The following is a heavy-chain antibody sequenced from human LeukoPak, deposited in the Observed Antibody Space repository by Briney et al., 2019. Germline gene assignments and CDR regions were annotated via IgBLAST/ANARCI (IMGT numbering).Heavy chain of an antibody. J-gene: IGHJ4*02. D-gene: IGHD4-17*01. CDR3: AKDVGPFGDRDYFDY. CDR1: GFTSSSQC. CDR2: ISASGGRT. Sequence: GGSLTLACAASGFTSSSQCMTWVRQAPGNGLEWVSGISASGGRTYYADSGKGRLTISRDNSKNTLYQQMNSQRTTDTAVSYCAKDVGPFGDRDYFDYGGQGTLVTVSS. V-gene: IGHV3-23*01.